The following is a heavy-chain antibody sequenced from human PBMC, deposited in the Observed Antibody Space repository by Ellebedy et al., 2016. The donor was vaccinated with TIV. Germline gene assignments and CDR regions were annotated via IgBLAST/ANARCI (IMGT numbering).Heavy chain of an antibody. Sequence: GESLKISXAASGFTFSTFALSWVRQTPGKGLEWVSTMSGTGGSTQYADSVKGRFTISRDSSKSTLYLQMDSLRADDTAVYYCAKLAYSYGSDDYWGQGTLVTVSS. J-gene: IGHJ4*02. CDR2: MSGTGGST. D-gene: IGHD3-10*01. V-gene: IGHV3-23*01. CDR1: GFTFSTFA. CDR3: AKLAYSYGSDDY.